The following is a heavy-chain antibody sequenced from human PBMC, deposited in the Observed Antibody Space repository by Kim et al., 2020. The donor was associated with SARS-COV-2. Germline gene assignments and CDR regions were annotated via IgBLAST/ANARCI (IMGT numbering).Heavy chain of an antibody. V-gene: IGHV4-59*01. J-gene: IGHJ4*02. Sequence: YNPPLKGRITISVDTSKTQFPLKLSSVTAADTDMYYCARIGSYYDAYFDDWGQGTLVTVSS. CDR3: ARIGSYYDAYFDD. D-gene: IGHD1-26*01.